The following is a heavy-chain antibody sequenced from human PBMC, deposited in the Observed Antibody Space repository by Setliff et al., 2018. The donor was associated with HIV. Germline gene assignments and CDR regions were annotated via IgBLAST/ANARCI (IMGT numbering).Heavy chain of an antibody. J-gene: IGHJ3*02. CDR3: ARREHPCGGDCYLVSPFDI. CDR2: IIPIFVTP. CDR1: GDSFSSYD. D-gene: IGHD2-21*02. Sequence: ASVKVSCKASGDSFSSYDISWVRQAPGQGPEWMGRIIPIFVTPNYAQKFQDKVTITADESTSTAYMELSSLRSEDTAVYYCARREHPCGGDCYLVSPFDIWGQGTVVTVSS. V-gene: IGHV1-69*13.